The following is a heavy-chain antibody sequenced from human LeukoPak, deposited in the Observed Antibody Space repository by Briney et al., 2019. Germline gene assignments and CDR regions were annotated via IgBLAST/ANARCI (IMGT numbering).Heavy chain of an antibody. D-gene: IGHD3-10*01. Sequence: PGGSLRLSCAASGFTSSNYWMSWVRQAPGKGLEWVAYIQYDESNKQYGDSVKGRFTISRDNSKNSLYLQMDSLRAEDTAVYYCARDNYGIDYWGQGTLVTVSS. J-gene: IGHJ4*02. V-gene: IGHV3-30*02. CDR2: IQYDESNK. CDR1: GFTSSNYW. CDR3: ARDNYGIDY.